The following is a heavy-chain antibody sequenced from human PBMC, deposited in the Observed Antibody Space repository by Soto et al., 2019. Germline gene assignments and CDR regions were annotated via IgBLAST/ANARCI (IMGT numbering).Heavy chain of an antibody. CDR1: VFTCSSYG. CDR3: ARDSHVGSGWQLTADY. J-gene: IGHJ4*02. V-gene: IGHV3-33*01. D-gene: IGHD6-19*01. Sequence: PWGSLRLSCSASVFTCSSYGMHWVRQAPGKGLEWVAVIWYDGSNKYYAESVKGRFTISRDNSKNTLYLQMNNLRAEDTAVYYCARDSHVGSGWQLTADYWGQGTLVTVSS. CDR2: IWYDGSNK.